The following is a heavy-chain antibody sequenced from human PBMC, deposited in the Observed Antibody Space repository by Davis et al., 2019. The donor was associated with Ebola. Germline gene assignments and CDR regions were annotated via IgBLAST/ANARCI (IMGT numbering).Heavy chain of an antibody. J-gene: IGHJ6*02. CDR1: GGSFSGYY. CDR2: ITHTGGT. D-gene: IGHD3-16*01. V-gene: IGHV4-34*01. CDR3: ARDKALRGRSTYYYYGMDV. Sequence: MPSETLSLTCTVDGGSFSGYYWTWIRQPPGKGLEWLGEITHTGGTNDNPSLKSRVTISVDTSKNQFSLKLSSVTAADTAVYYCARDKALRGRSTYYYYGMDVWGQGTTVTVSS.